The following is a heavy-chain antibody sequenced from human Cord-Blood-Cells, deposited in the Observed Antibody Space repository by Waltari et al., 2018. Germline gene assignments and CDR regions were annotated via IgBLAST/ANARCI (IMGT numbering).Heavy chain of an antibody. CDR1: GYSISSGYY. Sequence: QVQLQESGPGLVKPSETLSLTCAVSGYSISSGYYWGWIRQPPGKGLEWIGSIYHSGGTYYNPSLKSRVTISVDTSKNQFSLKLSSVTAADTAVYYCARGGYCSGGSCFDYWGQGTLVTVSS. CDR2: IYHSGGT. V-gene: IGHV4-38-2*01. CDR3: ARGGYCSGGSCFDY. J-gene: IGHJ4*02. D-gene: IGHD2-15*01.